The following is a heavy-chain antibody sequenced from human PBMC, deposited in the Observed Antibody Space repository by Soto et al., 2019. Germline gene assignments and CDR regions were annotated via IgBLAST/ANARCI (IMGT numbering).Heavy chain of an antibody. CDR1: GGSISSGGYY. CDR2: IYYSGST. V-gene: IGHV4-31*03. Sequence: SETLSLTCTVSGGSISSGGYYWSWIRQHPGKGLEWIGYIYYSGSTYYNPSLKSRVTISVDTSKNQFSLKLSSVTAADTAVYYCARERGPYCSGGSCYGSTAGLSRRYYYYYGMDVWGQGTTVTVSS. J-gene: IGHJ6*02. D-gene: IGHD2-15*01. CDR3: ARERGPYCSGGSCYGSTAGLSRRYYYYYGMDV.